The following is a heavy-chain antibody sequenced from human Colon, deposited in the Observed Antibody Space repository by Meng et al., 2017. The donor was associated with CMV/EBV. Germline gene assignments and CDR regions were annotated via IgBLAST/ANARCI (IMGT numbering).Heavy chain of an antibody. CDR3: ARELARGGY. J-gene: IGHJ4*02. Sequence: QIQMVRCGAEVKNPRCAVKVSCKTSVYTFTNVGISWVRQAPGQGLEWMAYISPYNGDTNYAQRFQGRVALTTDTSTSTVYMELGSLTSDDTAMYYCARELARGGYWGQGTLVTVSS. V-gene: IGHV1-18*01. CDR2: ISPYNGDT. CDR1: VYTFTNVG.